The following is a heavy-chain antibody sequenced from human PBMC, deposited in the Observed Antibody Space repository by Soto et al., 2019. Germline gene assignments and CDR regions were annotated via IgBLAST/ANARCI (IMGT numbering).Heavy chain of an antibody. D-gene: IGHD6-13*01. CDR3: ARVGVGLAAPRVWPY. J-gene: IGHJ4*02. Sequence: GASVKVSCKASGYTFTSDGISGVRQAPGQGLEWMAWINPYNGNTKYAEKFLGRVTVTTDTSTATAYMEVRSLTSDDTAVFYCARVGVGLAAPRVWPYWGQGTPVTVSS. CDR2: INPYNGNT. CDR1: GYTFTSDG. V-gene: IGHV1-18*01.